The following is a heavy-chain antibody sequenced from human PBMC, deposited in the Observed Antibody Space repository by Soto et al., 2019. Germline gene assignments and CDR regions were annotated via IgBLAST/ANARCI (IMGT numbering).Heavy chain of an antibody. J-gene: IGHJ4*02. D-gene: IGHD3-9*01. Sequence: SETLSLTCTVSGGSISSSSCYWGWIRQPPXKGLEWIGSIYYSGSTYYNPSLKSRVTISVDTSKNQFSLKLSSVTAADTAVYYCARRLAYDILTGYYPYYFDYWGQGTLVTVSS. CDR1: GGSISSSSCY. V-gene: IGHV4-39*01. CDR2: IYYSGST. CDR3: ARRLAYDILTGYYPYYFDY.